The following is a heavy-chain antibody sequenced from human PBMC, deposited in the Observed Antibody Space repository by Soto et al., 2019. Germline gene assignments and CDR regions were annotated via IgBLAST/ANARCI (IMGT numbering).Heavy chain of an antibody. V-gene: IGHV1-18*01. CDR3: ARDSDIVVSFDY. J-gene: IGHJ4*02. D-gene: IGHD2-15*01. Sequence: ASVKVSYKASGYAFTSYGISWVLEAPGQGLEWMGWISAYNGNTNYAQKLQGRVTMTTDTSTSTAYMELRSLRSDDTAVYYCARDSDIVVSFDYWGQGTLVTSPQ. CDR1: GYAFTSYG. CDR2: ISAYNGNT.